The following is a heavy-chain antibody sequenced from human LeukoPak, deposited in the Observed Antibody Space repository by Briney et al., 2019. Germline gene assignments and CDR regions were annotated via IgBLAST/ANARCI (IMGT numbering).Heavy chain of an antibody. CDR2: IYYTGDT. Sequence: SETLSLTCPVSGGSISSYYWSWIRQPPGKGLEWIGYIYYTGDTNYNPSLKSRVTISLDTSENQFSLKLSSVTAADTAVYYCARNPVSSGWHNWFDPWGQGTLVTVSS. J-gene: IGHJ5*02. CDR1: GGSISSYY. D-gene: IGHD6-19*01. CDR3: ARNPVSSGWHNWFDP. V-gene: IGHV4-59*01.